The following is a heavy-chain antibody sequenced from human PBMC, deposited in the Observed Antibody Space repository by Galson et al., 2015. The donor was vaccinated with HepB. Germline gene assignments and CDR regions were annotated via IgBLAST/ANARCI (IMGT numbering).Heavy chain of an antibody. CDR1: GGTFSSYT. Sequence: SVKVSCKASGGTFSSYTISWVRQAPGQGLEWMGRIIPILGIANYAQKFQGRVTITADKSTSTAYMELSSLRSEDTAVYYCARVKNYYDSSGYRYYYFDYWGQGTLVTVS. CDR3: ARVKNYYDSSGYRYYYFDY. D-gene: IGHD3-22*01. V-gene: IGHV1-69*02. J-gene: IGHJ4*02. CDR2: IIPILGIA.